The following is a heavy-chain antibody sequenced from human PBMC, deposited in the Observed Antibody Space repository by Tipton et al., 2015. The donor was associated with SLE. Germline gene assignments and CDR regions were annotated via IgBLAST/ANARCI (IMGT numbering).Heavy chain of an antibody. CDR2: ILSSGST. J-gene: IGHJ4*02. V-gene: IGHV4-61*02. CDR3: ARAPSHSIHFDC. D-gene: IGHD6-6*01. Sequence: TLSLTCTVSGGSISSGTYYWTWIRQPAGKGLEWIGRILSSGSTNYNPSLESRVTISLDTSKNQFSLEVSSVTAADTAVYYCARAPSHSIHFDCWGQGTLVSVSS. CDR1: GGSISSGTYY.